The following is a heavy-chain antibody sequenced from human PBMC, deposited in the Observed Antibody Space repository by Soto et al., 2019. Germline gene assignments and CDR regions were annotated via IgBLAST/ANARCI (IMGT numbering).Heavy chain of an antibody. CDR3: AKDFRERLAITLAMDV. CDR1: GFTFDDYA. CDR2: ISWNSGSI. D-gene: IGHD1-20*01. J-gene: IGHJ6*03. V-gene: IGHV3-9*01. Sequence: GGSLRLSCAASGFTFDDYAMHWVRQAPGKGLEWASGISWNSGSIGYADSVKGRFTISRDNAKNSLYLQMNSLRAEDTALYYCAKDFRERLAITLAMDVWGKGITVTVSS.